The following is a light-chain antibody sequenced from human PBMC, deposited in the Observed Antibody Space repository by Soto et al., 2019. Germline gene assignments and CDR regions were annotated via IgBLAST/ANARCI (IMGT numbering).Light chain of an antibody. Sequence: QSVLTQSPSASASLGASVKLTCTLSSGHSLYAIAWHQQQPEKGPRYLMKVNSDGSHSKGDGIPDRFSGSSSGAERYLTISSLQSEDEADYYCLTWGTGIQVFGGGTKLTVL. J-gene: IGLJ3*02. CDR3: LTWGTGIQV. CDR1: SGHSLYA. CDR2: VNSDGSH. V-gene: IGLV4-69*02.